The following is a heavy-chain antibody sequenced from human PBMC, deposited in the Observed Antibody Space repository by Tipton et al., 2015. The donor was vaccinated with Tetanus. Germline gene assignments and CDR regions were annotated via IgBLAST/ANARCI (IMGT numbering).Heavy chain of an antibody. Sequence: GSLRLSCAASGFTFSSYAMSWVRQAPGKGLEWVSAISGSGGSTYYADSVRGRFTISRDNSKNTLYLQMNSLRAEDTAVYYCAKSLRELLESYYYYGMDVWGRGTTVTVSS. V-gene: IGHV3-23*01. J-gene: IGHJ6*02. CDR2: ISGSGGST. CDR3: AKSLRELLESYYYYGMDV. CDR1: GFTFSSYA. D-gene: IGHD1-26*01.